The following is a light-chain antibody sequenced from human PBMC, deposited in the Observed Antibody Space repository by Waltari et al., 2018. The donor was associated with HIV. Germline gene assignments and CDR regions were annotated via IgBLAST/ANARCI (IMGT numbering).Light chain of an antibody. CDR3: QQRSNWPLLT. CDR1: QRVRSF. CDR2: DAA. V-gene: IGKV3-11*01. Sequence: VLPQSIATLSLCPGERAHHSCRARQRVRSFIVGYQQNHGQAPRLLIYDAANSATGIPARFCGSRSGPNFTLTISSLVPEDFAVSYCQQRSNWPLLTFGGGTKVEIK. J-gene: IGKJ4*01.